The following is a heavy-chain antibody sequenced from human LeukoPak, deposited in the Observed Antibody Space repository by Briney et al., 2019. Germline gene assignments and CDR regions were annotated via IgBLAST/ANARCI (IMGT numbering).Heavy chain of an antibody. J-gene: IGHJ4*02. V-gene: IGHV3-21*01. CDR1: GFTFSSYS. Sequence: GGSLRLSCAASGFTFSSYSMNWVRQAPGKGLEWVSSISSSSTYIYYADAVKGRFTISRDNAKNSLFLQMNSLRAEDTAVYYCARVGVGESGLDYWGQGTLVTVSS. CDR3: ARVGVGESGLDY. CDR2: ISSSSTYI. D-gene: IGHD3-10*01.